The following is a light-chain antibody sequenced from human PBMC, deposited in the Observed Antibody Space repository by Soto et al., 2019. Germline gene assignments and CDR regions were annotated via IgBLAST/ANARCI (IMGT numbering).Light chain of an antibody. J-gene: IGLJ2*01. CDR3: QAWDSSTL. CDR1: KLGDKY. CDR2: QDS. V-gene: IGLV3-1*01. Sequence: SYELTQPPSVSVSPGQTAIITCSGDKLGDKYACWYQQKPGQSPVLVIYQDSKRPSGIPERFSGSNSGNTATLTISGTQAMDEADYYCQAWDSSTLFGGGTKLTVL.